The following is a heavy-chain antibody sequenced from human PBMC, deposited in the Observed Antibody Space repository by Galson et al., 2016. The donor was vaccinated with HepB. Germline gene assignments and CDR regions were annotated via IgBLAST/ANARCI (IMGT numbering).Heavy chain of an antibody. CDR3: ARNGFYCLDY. CDR1: GGSITDYY. J-gene: IGHJ4*02. V-gene: IGHV4-59*12. Sequence: SETLSLTCTVSGGSITDYYWSWIRQPPGKGLEWIGEIYHSESTNYNPSLKSRVTISVDNFKNQFSLKLTSVTAADTAVYYCARNGFYCLDYWGQGILVTVSS. D-gene: IGHD2/OR15-2a*01. CDR2: IYHSEST.